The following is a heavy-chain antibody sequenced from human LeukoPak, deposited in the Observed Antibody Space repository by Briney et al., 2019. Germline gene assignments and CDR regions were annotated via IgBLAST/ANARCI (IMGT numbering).Heavy chain of an antibody. CDR3: AKGKVGALNQNWFDP. Sequence: GGSLRLSCAASGFTFSSYAMSWVRQAPGKGLEWVSAISGSGGSTYYADSVKGRFTISRDDSKNTLYLQMNSLRAEDTAVYYCAKGKVGALNQNWFDPWGQGTLDTVSS. CDR2: ISGSGGST. CDR1: GFTFSSYA. J-gene: IGHJ5*02. D-gene: IGHD1-26*01. V-gene: IGHV3-23*01.